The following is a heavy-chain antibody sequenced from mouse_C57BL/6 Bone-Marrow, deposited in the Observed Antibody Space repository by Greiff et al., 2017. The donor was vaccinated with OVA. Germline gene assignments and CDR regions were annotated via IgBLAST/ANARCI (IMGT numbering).Heavy chain of an antibody. CDR2: ISSGGSYT. Sequence: EVKLVESGGDLVKPGGSLKLSCAASGFTFSSYGMSWVRQTPDKRLEWVATISSGGSYTYYPDSVKGRFTISRDNAKNTLYLQMSSLKSEDTAMYYCARPPYAMDCWGQGTSVTVSS. CDR1: GFTFSSYG. J-gene: IGHJ4*01. V-gene: IGHV5-6*01. CDR3: ARPPYAMDC.